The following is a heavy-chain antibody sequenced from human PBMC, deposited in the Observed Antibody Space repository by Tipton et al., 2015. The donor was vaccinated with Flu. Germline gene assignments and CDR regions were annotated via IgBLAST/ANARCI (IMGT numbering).Heavy chain of an antibody. V-gene: IGHV4-38-2*02. CDR2: IHYSGSP. CDR1: GDSMRSDYF. Sequence: LRLSCTVSGDSMRSDYFWAWIRQAPGKGLEWIGNIHYSGSPHYNPSLESRVTITVDTSKSQFSLRLSSMTAADTAVYYCARRDYSTYVSDPKNWFDPWGQGTLVTVSS. J-gene: IGHJ5*02. CDR3: ARRDYSTYVSDPKNWFDP. D-gene: IGHD4-11*01.